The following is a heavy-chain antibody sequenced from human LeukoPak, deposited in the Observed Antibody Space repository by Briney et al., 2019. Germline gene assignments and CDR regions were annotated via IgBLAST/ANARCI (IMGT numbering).Heavy chain of an antibody. CDR1: GGSISTEKNN. J-gene: IGHJ6*02. D-gene: IGHD1-26*01. CDR3: GRLGNGRSRRDTQYYYSMDV. V-gene: IGHV4-39*02. Sequence: PSETLSLTCSVSGGSISTEKNNWGWFRQSPRQGPDWIASRYPNGNTYYRSLKSRLTISGDTTKNHFGLRLSYVTAADTAVYYCGRLGNGRSRRDTQYYYSMDVWGRGTTVTVS. CDR2: RYPNGNT.